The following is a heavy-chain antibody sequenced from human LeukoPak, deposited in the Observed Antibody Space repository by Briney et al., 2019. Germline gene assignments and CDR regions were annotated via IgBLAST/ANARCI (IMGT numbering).Heavy chain of an antibody. D-gene: IGHD6-13*01. CDR3: ARKGTIAPTGASHFDY. V-gene: IGHV4-39*01. CDR2: IHYSGPT. CDR1: GGSISSSISTNY. Sequence: KPSETLSLTCTVSGGSISSSISTNYWNWVRQPPGKGLEWIGRIHYSGPTYYNPSLESRATISVDTSKNQFSVKLTSVTAADTAVYYCARKGTIAPTGASHFDYWGQGTLVTVSS. J-gene: IGHJ4*02.